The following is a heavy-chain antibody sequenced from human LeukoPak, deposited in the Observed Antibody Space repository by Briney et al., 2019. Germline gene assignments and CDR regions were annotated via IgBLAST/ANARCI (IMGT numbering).Heavy chain of an antibody. Sequence: PGGSLRLSCEASGFTFSSYAMSWVRQAPGKGLEWVSGISGSGVSTYYADSVKGRFTISRDNSKNTLYLQINSLRAEDTAVYYCAKGPPSITSKGYYMDVWGKGTTGTVSS. D-gene: IGHD2-2*01. V-gene: IGHV3-23*01. CDR3: AKGPPSITSKGYYMDV. CDR1: GFTFSSYA. J-gene: IGHJ6*03. CDR2: ISGSGVST.